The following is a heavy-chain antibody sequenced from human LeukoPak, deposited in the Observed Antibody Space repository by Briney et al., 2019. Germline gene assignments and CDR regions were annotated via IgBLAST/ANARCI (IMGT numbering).Heavy chain of an antibody. CDR1: GYTFSSYD. V-gene: IGHV1-3*01. D-gene: IGHD6-13*01. J-gene: IGHJ4*02. CDR3: ARAQLGSNRPGDY. Sequence: ASVKVSCKASGYTFSSYDIHWVRQAPGQRLEWMGWINAGNSDTKYSQKFQGKVTITRDTSASTDYMELSSLRSEDTAVYYCARAQLGSNRPGDYWGQGTLVTVSS. CDR2: INAGNSDT.